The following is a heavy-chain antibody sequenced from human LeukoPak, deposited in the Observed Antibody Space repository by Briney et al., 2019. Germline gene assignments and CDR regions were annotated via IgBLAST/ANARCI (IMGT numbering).Heavy chain of an antibody. D-gene: IGHD4-17*01. CDR3: ARGDYGDYQYYFDY. V-gene: IGHV1-69*13. CDR2: IIPIFGTA. J-gene: IGHJ4*02. CDR1: GGTFSSYA. Sequence: ASVTVSCKASGGTFSSYAISWVRQAPGQGLEWMGGIIPIFGTANYAQKFQGRVTITADESTSTAYMELSSLRSEDTAVYYCARGDYGDYQYYFDYWGQGTLVTVSS.